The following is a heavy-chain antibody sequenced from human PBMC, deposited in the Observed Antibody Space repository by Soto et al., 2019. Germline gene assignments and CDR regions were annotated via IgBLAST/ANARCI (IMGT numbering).Heavy chain of an antibody. D-gene: IGHD1-7*01. CDR2: IYHSGST. CDR3: EGYNWNYYFDP. CDR1: GGSVRDGSYY. J-gene: IGHJ5*02. V-gene: IGHV4-61*01. Sequence: SETLSLTCTVSGGSVRDGSYYWAWLRQPPGKGLEWIGHIYHSGSTIYNPSLKSRVTISIDTSKSQFSLNLNSMTAADTAVYYCEGYNWNYYFDPWGQGPLVTVYS.